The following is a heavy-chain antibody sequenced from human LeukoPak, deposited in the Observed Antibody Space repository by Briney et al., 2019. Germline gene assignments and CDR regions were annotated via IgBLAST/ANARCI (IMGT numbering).Heavy chain of an antibody. CDR1: GDSVSNNSTT. CDR2: TYYRSEWYN. D-gene: IGHD1-20*01. J-gene: IGHJ6*02. CDR3: AKTENNWSYGMDV. Sequence: SQTLSLTCAISGDSVSNNSTTWNWIRQSPSRGLEWLGRTYYRSEWYNGYAVSVKSRITINPDTSKNQFSLQLNSVTPEDTAVYYCAKTENNWSYGMDVWGQGTTVTVSS. V-gene: IGHV6-1*01.